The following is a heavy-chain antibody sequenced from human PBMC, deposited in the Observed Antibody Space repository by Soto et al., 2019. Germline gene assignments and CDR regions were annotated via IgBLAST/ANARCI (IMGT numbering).Heavy chain of an antibody. CDR2: INHSGST. Sequence: PSETLSLTCAVYGGSFSGYYWSWIRQPPGKGLEWIGEINHSGSTNYNPSLKSRVTISVDTSKNQFSLKLSSVTAADTAVYYCARGGKHNNYYGSGTLGGDWFDPWGQGTLVTSPQ. D-gene: IGHD3-10*01. CDR3: ARGGKHNNYYGSGTLGGDWFDP. V-gene: IGHV4-34*01. J-gene: IGHJ5*02. CDR1: GGSFSGYY.